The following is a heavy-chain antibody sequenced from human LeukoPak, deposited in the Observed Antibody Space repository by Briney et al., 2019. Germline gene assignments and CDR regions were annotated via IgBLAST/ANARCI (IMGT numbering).Heavy chain of an antibody. CDR3: ARDYSSGYYYGLGWFDP. CDR2: ISYSGST. CDR1: GGSISSHY. D-gene: IGHD3-22*01. V-gene: IGHV4-59*11. J-gene: IGHJ5*02. Sequence: SETLSLTCTVSGGSISSHYWSWIRQPPGKGLEWVGDISYSGSTNYNSSLKSRVTISVDTSKNQFSLKLSSVTAADTAVYYCARDYSSGYYYGLGWFDPWGQGTLDTVSS.